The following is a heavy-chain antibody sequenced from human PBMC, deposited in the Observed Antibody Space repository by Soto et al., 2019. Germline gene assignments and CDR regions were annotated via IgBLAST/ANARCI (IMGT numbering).Heavy chain of an antibody. CDR2: IYPGDSDT. Sequence: GESLKISCKGSGYSFTSYWIGWVRQMPGKGLEWMGIIYPGDSDTRYSPSFQGQVTISADKSISTAYLQWSSLKASDTAMYYCXRQYCSSTSCPAYGMDVWGQGTTVTVSS. D-gene: IGHD2-2*01. CDR1: GYSFTSYW. V-gene: IGHV5-51*01. J-gene: IGHJ6*02. CDR3: XRQYCSSTSCPAYGMDV.